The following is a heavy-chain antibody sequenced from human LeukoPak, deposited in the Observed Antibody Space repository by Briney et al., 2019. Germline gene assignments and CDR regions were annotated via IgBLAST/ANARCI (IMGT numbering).Heavy chain of an antibody. CDR1: GLAFCGYS. V-gene: IGHV3-48*01. J-gene: IGHJ4*02. Sequence: PGGSLRLSCPASGLAFCGYSLSWVRQAPGKGLEWVSYISGSSSTIYYADSVKDRFTISRDNAKNSLYLQMNSLRAEDTAVYYCARYRSGGSRGFDYWGQGTLVTVSS. CDR2: ISGSSSTI. D-gene: IGHD6-19*01. CDR3: ARYRSGGSRGFDY.